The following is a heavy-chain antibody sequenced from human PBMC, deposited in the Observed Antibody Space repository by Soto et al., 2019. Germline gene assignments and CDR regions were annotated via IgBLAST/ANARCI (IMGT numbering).Heavy chain of an antibody. Sequence: SVKVSCKASGGTFSSYAISWVRQAPGQGLEWMGGIIPIFGTANYAQKFQGRVTITADESTSTAYMELSSLRPEDTAVYYCARDHASIAARPYYYYGMDVWGQGTTVTVSS. CDR3: ARDHASIAARPYYYYGMDV. J-gene: IGHJ6*02. CDR1: GGTFSSYA. V-gene: IGHV1-69*13. CDR2: IIPIFGTA. D-gene: IGHD6-6*01.